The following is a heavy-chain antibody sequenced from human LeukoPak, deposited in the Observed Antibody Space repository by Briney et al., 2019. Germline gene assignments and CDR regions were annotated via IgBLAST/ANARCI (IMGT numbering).Heavy chain of an antibody. J-gene: IGHJ4*02. CDR1: GGSISSYY. CDR2: IYTSGST. Sequence: SETLSLTCTVSGGSISSYYWSWIRQPAGKGLEWIGRIYTSGSTNYNPSLKSRVTMSVDTSKNQFSLKLSSVTAADTAVYYCAREGAAARWYDSSRPFDYWGQGTLVTVSS. CDR3: AREGAAARWYDSSRPFDY. V-gene: IGHV4-4*07. D-gene: IGHD2-2*01.